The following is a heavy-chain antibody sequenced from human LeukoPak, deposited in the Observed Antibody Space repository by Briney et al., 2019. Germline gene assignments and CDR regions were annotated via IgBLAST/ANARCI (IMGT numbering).Heavy chain of an antibody. Sequence: GGSLRLSCVASGFTLSNAWMSWVRQAPGKGLEWVAVISYDGSHKYYADSVKGRFSISRDNSKNTLYLQMNSLRADDTAVYYCAKGARGDTVTSIVGLNWFDPWGQGTLVTVSS. D-gene: IGHD4-17*01. V-gene: IGHV3-30*18. J-gene: IGHJ5*02. CDR3: AKGARGDTVTSIVGLNWFDP. CDR2: ISYDGSHK. CDR1: GFTLSNAW.